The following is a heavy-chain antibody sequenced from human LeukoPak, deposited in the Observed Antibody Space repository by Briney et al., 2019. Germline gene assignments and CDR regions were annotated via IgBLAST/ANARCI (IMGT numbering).Heavy chain of an antibody. CDR1: GYTFTSYD. J-gene: IGHJ6*03. Sequence: GASVKVSCKASGYTFTSYDINWVRQATGQGLEWMGWMNPNSGNTGYAQKFQGRVTITRNTSISTAYMELSSLRSEDSAIYYCARCHSYYHYMDVWGKGTTVTISS. CDR3: ARCHSYYHYMDV. V-gene: IGHV1-8*03. CDR2: MNPNSGNT.